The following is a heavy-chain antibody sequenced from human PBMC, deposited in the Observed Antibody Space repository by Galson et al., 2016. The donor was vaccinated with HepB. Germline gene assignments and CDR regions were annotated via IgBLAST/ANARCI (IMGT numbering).Heavy chain of an antibody. CDR3: ARLVVCSAGSCTTNWLDS. V-gene: IGHV3-74*01. J-gene: IGHJ5*01. CDR1: GFNFSDYW. CDR2: INSDGTRI. D-gene: IGHD2-15*01. Sequence: SLRLSCAASGFNFSDYWMHWVRQLPGKGLVWVARINSDGTRINYADSVNGRFTISRDNAKRTLYLQMNSLRAEDTAMYYCARLVVCSAGSCTTNWLDSWGQGTLVTVSS.